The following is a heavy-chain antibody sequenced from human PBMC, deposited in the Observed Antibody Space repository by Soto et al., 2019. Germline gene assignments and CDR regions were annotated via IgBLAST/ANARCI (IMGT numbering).Heavy chain of an antibody. V-gene: IGHV3-23*01. CDR2: ISGSGGST. Sequence: GGSLRFSCAASGFTFSSYAMSWVRQAPGKGLEWVSAISGSGGSTYYADSVKGRFTISRDNSKNTLYLQMNSLRAEDTAVYYCARDYLVIPHRVIDYWGQGTLVTVSS. J-gene: IGHJ4*02. CDR3: ARDYLVIPHRVIDY. CDR1: GFTFSSYA. D-gene: IGHD2-15*01.